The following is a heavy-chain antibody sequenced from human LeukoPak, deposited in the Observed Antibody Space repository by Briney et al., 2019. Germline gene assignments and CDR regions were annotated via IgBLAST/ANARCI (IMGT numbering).Heavy chain of an antibody. V-gene: IGHV5-10-1*01. Sequence: GESLKISCKGSGYSFSSNWISWVRQMPGKGLEWMGRMDPSDSYTNYSPSFQGHVTISADKSISTAYLQWNSLKASDTAMYYCARLQMLRGIIDAFDIWGQGTMVTVPS. CDR1: GYSFSSNW. CDR3: ARLQMLRGIIDAFDI. CDR2: MDPSDSYT. J-gene: IGHJ3*02. D-gene: IGHD3-10*01.